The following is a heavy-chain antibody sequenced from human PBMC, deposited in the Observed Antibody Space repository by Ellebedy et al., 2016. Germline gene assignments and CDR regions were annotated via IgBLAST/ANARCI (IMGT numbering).Heavy chain of an antibody. CDR3: AREASYYYDSSGYSLVH. Sequence: GGSLRLXXAASGFTFSSYWMHWVRQAPGKGLVWVSRINSDGSSTSYADSVKGRFTISRDNAKNTLYLQMNSLRAEDTAVYYCAREASYYYDSSGYSLVHWGQGTLVTISS. D-gene: IGHD3-22*01. CDR2: INSDGSST. V-gene: IGHV3-74*01. CDR1: GFTFSSYW. J-gene: IGHJ4*02.